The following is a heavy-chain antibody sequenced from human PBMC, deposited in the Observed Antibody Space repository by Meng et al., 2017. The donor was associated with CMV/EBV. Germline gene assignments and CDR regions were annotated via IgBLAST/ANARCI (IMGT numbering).Heavy chain of an antibody. CDR2: INHSGST. CDR1: GYSISSGYY. Sequence: SETLSLTCTVSGYSISSGYYWSWIRQPPGKGLEWSGEINHSGSTNYNPSLKSRVTISVDTSKNQFSLKLSSVTAADTAVYYCASITRRYSSGWYVGSNGVQNDYWGQGTLVTVSS. V-gene: IGHV4-38-2*02. J-gene: IGHJ4*02. D-gene: IGHD6-19*01. CDR3: ASITRRYSSGWYVGSNGVQNDY.